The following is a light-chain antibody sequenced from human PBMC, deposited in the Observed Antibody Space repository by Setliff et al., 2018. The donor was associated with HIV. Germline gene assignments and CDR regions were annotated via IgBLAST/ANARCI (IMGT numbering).Light chain of an antibody. J-gene: IGLJ1*01. V-gene: IGLV2-14*03. CDR3: LSYTSSTPLYV. Sequence: SALAQPASVSGSPGQSITISCTGTSSDVGGYSFVSWYQQHPGKAPKLMIYDVSYRPSGVSDRFSGSKSGNTASLTISGLQAEDEADYYCLSYTSSTPLYVFAAGTKVTVL. CDR1: SSDVGGYSF. CDR2: DVS.